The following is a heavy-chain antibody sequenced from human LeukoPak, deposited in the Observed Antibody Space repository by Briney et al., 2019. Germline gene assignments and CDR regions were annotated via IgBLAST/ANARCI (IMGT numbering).Heavy chain of an antibody. CDR1: GFTFSSYC. CDR2: ISGSGGST. D-gene: IGHD6-13*01. V-gene: IGHV3-23*01. J-gene: IGHJ1*01. Sequence: GGCLRLSCAASGFTFSSYCMRWVRQAPGKGLEWVSAISGSGGSTYYADSVKGRFTISRDNSKNTLYLQMNSLRDEDTAVYYCANPPQQPVLYFQHWGQGTLVTVSS. CDR3: ANPPQQPVLYFQH.